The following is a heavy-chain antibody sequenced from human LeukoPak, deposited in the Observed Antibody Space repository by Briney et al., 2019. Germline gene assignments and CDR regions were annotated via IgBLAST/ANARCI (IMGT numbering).Heavy chain of an antibody. D-gene: IGHD2-15*01. CDR3: AKSPVSSCRGSFCYPFDY. J-gene: IGHJ4*02. V-gene: IGHV3-48*03. Sequence: GGSLRLSCAASGFTFSSYEMNWVRQAPGKGLEWVSYISSSGSTIYYADSVKGRFTISRDNAKNSLYLQMNSLRAEDTAVYFCAKSPVSSCRGSFCYPFDYWGQGNLVTVSS. CDR2: ISSSGSTI. CDR1: GFTFSSYE.